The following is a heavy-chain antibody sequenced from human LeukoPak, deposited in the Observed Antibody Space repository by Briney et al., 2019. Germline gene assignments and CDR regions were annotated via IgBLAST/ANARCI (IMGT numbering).Heavy chain of an antibody. CDR1: GGSISSSSYY. V-gene: IGHV4-39*07. CDR2: IYYSGST. Sequence: SETLSLTCTVSGGSISSSSYYWGWIRQPPGKGLEWIGSIYYSGSTYYNPSLKSRVTISVDTSKNQFSLKLSSVTAADTAVYYCARDRGGNPILGFDPWGQGTLVTVSS. CDR3: ARDRGGNPILGFDP. D-gene: IGHD4-23*01. J-gene: IGHJ5*02.